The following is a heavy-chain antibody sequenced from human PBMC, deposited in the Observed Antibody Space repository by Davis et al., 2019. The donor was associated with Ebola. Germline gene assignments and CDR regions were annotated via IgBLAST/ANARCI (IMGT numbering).Heavy chain of an antibody. V-gene: IGHV4-61*01. CDR2: IYYSGST. CDR3: ARGHGPKGGWFDP. Sequence: PSETLSLTCTVSGGSISSSSYYWSWIRQPPGKGLEWIGYIYYSGSTNYNPSLKSRVTISVDTSKNQFSLKLSSVTAADTAVYYCARGHGPKGGWFDPWGQGTLVTVSS. CDR1: GGSISSSSYY. J-gene: IGHJ5*02. D-gene: IGHD3-16*01.